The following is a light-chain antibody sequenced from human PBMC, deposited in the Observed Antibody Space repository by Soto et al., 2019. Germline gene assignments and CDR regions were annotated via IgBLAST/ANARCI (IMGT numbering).Light chain of an antibody. CDR2: QDS. V-gene: IGLV3-1*01. J-gene: IGLJ2*01. CDR1: KLGDKY. Sequence: SSELTQPPSVSVSPGQTASIPCSGDKLGDKYACWYQQKPGQSPVLVIYQDSKRPSGIPERFSGSNSGNTATLTISGTQAMDEADYYCQAWDSSSAGVFGGGTKLTVL. CDR3: QAWDSSSAGV.